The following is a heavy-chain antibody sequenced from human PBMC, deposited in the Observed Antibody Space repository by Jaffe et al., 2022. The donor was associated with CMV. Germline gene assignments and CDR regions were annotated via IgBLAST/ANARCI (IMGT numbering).Heavy chain of an antibody. V-gene: IGHV1-3*01. J-gene: IGHJ4*02. D-gene: IGHD2-2*01. CDR2: IQGANGNS. CDR1: GYTLTSYS. Sequence: QVQLVQSGAEVKKPGASVKVSCKASGYTLTSYSMHWVRQAPGQRLDWMGWIQGANGNSKYSQKFQGRVTISRDTSANIAYMELSSLTSEDTAVYYCARDDGSTWLLDYWGQGTQVTVSS. CDR3: ARDDGSTWLLDY.